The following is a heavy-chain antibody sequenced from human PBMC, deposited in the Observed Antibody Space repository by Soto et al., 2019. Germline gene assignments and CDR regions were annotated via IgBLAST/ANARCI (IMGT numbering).Heavy chain of an antibody. CDR3: ARDKITCLFDY. CDR1: GGSFSGYY. J-gene: IGHJ4*02. V-gene: IGHV4-34*01. Sequence: QVQLQQWGAGLLKPSETLSLTCAVYGGSFSGYYWTWIRQPPGTGLEWIGEINHSGSTNYNPSLKXXVTISVDTSKNQFSLKLTSVTAADPAVYYCARDKITCLFDYWGQGTLFTVSS. D-gene: IGHD3-10*01. CDR2: INHSGST.